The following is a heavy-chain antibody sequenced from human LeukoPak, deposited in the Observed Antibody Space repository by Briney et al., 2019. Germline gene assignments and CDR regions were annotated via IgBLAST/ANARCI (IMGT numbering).Heavy chain of an antibody. J-gene: IGHJ4*02. CDR1: GFTFSSYA. V-gene: IGHV3-23*01. Sequence: PGGSLRLSCAASGFTFSSYAMSWVRQAPGKGLEWVSAISGSGGSTYYADSVKGRFTISRDNSKNTLYLQMNSLRAEDTAVYYCVRDRAVVERKWGQGTLVTVSS. CDR3: VRDRAVVERK. D-gene: IGHD2-2*01. CDR2: ISGSGGST.